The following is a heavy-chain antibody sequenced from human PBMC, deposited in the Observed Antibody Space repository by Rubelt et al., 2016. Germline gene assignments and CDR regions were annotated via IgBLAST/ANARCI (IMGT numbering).Heavy chain of an antibody. Sequence: QVQLQESGPGLVKPSGTLSLTCSVSGGSIRSHYWSWIRQPPGKGLEWIGYMYYSGSTNSNPSLRSRVTMSEDTSKNQFSLKLRSVTAADTAVYYCARVLGAARPVWYFDLWGRGTLVTVSS. J-gene: IGHJ2*01. D-gene: IGHD6-6*01. CDR1: GGSIRSHY. CDR3: ARVLGAARPVWYFDL. CDR2: MYYSGST. V-gene: IGHV4-59*11.